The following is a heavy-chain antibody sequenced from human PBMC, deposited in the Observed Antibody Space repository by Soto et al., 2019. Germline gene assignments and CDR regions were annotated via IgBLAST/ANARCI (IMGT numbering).Heavy chain of an antibody. CDR2: IYPGDSDT. J-gene: IGHJ5*02. CDR3: ARLRAGTITIFRVAERLHWFDP. D-gene: IGHD3-3*01. Sequence: PGESLKISCKGSGYSFTSYWIGWVRQMPGKGLEWMGIIYPGDSDTRYSPSFQGQVTISADKSISTAYLQWSSLKASDTAMYYCARLRAGTITIFRVAERLHWFDPWGQGTLVTVSS. V-gene: IGHV5-51*01. CDR1: GYSFTSYW.